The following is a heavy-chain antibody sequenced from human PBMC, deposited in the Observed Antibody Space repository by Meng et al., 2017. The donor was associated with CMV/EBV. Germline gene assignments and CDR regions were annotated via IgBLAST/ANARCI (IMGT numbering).Heavy chain of an antibody. D-gene: IGHD3-10*01. J-gene: IGHJ6*02. CDR1: GGSISSSNW. CDR2: IYHSGST. CDR3: ARERGMVRGALDV. Sequence: GSLRLSCAVSGGSISSSNWWSWVRQPPGKGLEWIGEIYHSGSTNYNPSLKSRVTISVDKSKNQFYLKLSSVTAADTAVYYCARERGMVRGALDVWGQGTTVTVSS. V-gene: IGHV4-4*02.